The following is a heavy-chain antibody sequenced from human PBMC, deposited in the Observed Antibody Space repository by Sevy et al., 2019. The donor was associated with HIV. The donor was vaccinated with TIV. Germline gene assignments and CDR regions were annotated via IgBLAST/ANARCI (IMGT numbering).Heavy chain of an antibody. D-gene: IGHD6-6*01. Sequence: GGSLRLPCAASGFTFSNYWMSWVRQAPGKGLEWVANIRQDGSVKYYVDSVKGRFTVSRDNAKTSVYLHMNSLRVEDTALYYCARIGYSSSAFDYWGQGTLVTVSS. CDR1: GFTFSNYW. V-gene: IGHV3-7*01. J-gene: IGHJ4*02. CDR3: ARIGYSSSAFDY. CDR2: IRQDGSVK.